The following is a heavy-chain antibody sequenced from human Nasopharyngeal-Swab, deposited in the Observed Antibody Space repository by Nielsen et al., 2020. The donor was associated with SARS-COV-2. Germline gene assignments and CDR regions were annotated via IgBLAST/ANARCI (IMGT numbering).Heavy chain of an antibody. CDR2: NYHRNSDT. CDR1: GYTFASYW. Sequence: GESLKISWKGSGYTFASYWNAWVRQMPGKGLEGIGLNYHRNSDTRYSPSFQGQVTISADKSITTAYLQWTSLKASDTAMYYSARRVPGRPWFETSGQGTLVTVSS. V-gene: IGHV5-51*01. J-gene: IGHJ5*02. D-gene: IGHD6-6*01. CDR3: ARRVPGRPWFET.